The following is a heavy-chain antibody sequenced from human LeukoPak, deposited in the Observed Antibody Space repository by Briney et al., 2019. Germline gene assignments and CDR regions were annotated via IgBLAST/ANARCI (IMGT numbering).Heavy chain of an antibody. CDR2: INPNSGGT. Sequence: ASVKVSCKASGYTLTGYYMHWVRQAPGQGLEWMGWINPNSGGTNYAQKFQGRVTMTRDTSISTAYMELSRLRSDDTAVYYCARKSSSSWYRARPRAELDYWGQGTLVTVSS. CDR1: GYTLTGYY. D-gene: IGHD6-13*01. V-gene: IGHV1-2*02. CDR3: ARKSSSSWYRARPRAELDY. J-gene: IGHJ4*02.